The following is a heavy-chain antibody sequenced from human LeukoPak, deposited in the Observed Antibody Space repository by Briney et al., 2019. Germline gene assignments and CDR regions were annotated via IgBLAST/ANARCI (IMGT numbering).Heavy chain of an antibody. Sequence: ASVKVSCKASGYTFTGYYMHWVRQAPGQGLEWMGWINPNSGGTNYAQKFQGWVTMTRDTSISTAYMELSRLRSDDTAVYYCARASITMVRGVPGPYFDYWGQGTLVTVSS. CDR2: INPNSGGT. CDR1: GYTFTGYY. J-gene: IGHJ4*02. D-gene: IGHD3-10*01. V-gene: IGHV1-2*04. CDR3: ARASITMVRGVPGPYFDY.